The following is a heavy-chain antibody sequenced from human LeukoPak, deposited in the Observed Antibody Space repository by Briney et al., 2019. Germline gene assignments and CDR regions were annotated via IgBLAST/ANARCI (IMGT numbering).Heavy chain of an antibody. CDR1: GFTFSSYS. D-gene: IGHD1-26*01. J-gene: IGHJ6*03. CDR3: ARDPYSGSYGADYYYYMDV. V-gene: IGHV3-21*01. Sequence: PGGSLRLSCAASGFTFSSYSMNWVRQAPGQGLGWVSSITSGSSHIYYADSVKGRFTISRDNAKSSLYLQMNSLRAEDTAVYYCARDPYSGSYGADYYYYMDVWGKGTTVTISS. CDR2: ITSGSSHI.